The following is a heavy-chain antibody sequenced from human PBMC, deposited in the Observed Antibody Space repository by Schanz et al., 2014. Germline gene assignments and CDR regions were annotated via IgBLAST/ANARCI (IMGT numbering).Heavy chain of an antibody. CDR3: ARSAGRDFWSGYYTRFDY. Sequence: QVQLVQSGAEVKKPGASVKDSCKASGYTFTSYGISWVRQAPGQGLEWMGWISAYNGNTKYPQKLQGRVTMTTDTSTSTVYMELRSLRSDDTAVYYCARSAGRDFWSGYYTRFDYWGQGTLVTVSS. CDR1: GYTFTSYG. D-gene: IGHD3-3*01. V-gene: IGHV1-18*01. J-gene: IGHJ4*02. CDR2: ISAYNGNT.